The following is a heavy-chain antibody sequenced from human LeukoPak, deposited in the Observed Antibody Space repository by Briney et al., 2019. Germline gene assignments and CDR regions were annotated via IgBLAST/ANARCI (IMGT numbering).Heavy chain of an antibody. Sequence: GASVKVSCKASGYTFTSYGISWVRQAPGQGLEWMGWISAYNGNTNYAQKLQGRVTMTTDTSTSTAYMELRSLRSDDTAVYYCARGPAGTYCSSTSCYLSWFDPWGQGTLVTVSS. CDR1: GYTFTSYG. V-gene: IGHV1-18*01. J-gene: IGHJ5*02. CDR2: ISAYNGNT. D-gene: IGHD2-2*01. CDR3: ARGPAGTYCSSTSCYLSWFDP.